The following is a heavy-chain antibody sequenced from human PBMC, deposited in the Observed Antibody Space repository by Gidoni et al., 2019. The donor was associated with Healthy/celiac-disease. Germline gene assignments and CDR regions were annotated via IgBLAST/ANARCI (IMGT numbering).Heavy chain of an antibody. D-gene: IGHD1-26*01. J-gene: IGHJ4*02. CDR2: ISGSGGST. CDR1: GFTFSSYA. V-gene: IGHV3-23*01. CDR3: AMISGSYNFDY. Sequence: EVQLLESGGGWVQHGGALRLSCAAAGFTFSSYAMSWVRQAPGKGLEWVSAISGSGGSTYYADSVKGRFTLSRDNSKNTLYLQMNSLRAEDTAVYYCAMISGSYNFDYWGQGTLVTVSS.